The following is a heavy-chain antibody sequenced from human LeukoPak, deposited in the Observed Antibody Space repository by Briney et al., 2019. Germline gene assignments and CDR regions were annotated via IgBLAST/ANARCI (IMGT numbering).Heavy chain of an antibody. CDR2: IRQDGSDK. CDR3: ARGVTHKWGYFDY. V-gene: IGHV3-7*04. CDR1: GFTFSSYW. D-gene: IGHD7-27*01. Sequence: PGGALRLSCAASGFTFSSYWMSWVRQAPGKGLEWVANIRQDGSDKYYVNSVKGRFTISRDNAKNSLYLQMNSLRAEDTAVYYCARGVTHKWGYFDYWGQGTLVTVSS. J-gene: IGHJ4*02.